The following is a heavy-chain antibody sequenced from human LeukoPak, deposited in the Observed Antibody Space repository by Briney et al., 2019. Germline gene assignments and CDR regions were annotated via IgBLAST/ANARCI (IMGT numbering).Heavy chain of an antibody. CDR2: IIPILGIA. V-gene: IGHV1-69*04. D-gene: IGHD3-22*01. Sequence: SVKVSCKASGGTFSSYAISWVRQAPGQGLEWMGRIIPILGIANYAQKFQGRVTITADKSTSTAYMELSSLRSEDTAVYYCARAFYYYDSSGYFSYAFDIWGQGTMVTVSS. J-gene: IGHJ3*02. CDR1: GGTFSSYA. CDR3: ARAFYYYDSSGYFSYAFDI.